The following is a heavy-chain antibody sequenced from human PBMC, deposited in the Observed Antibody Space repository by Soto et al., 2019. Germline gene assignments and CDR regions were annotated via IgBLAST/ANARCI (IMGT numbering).Heavy chain of an antibody. CDR2: ISNSGTS. CDR1: GGSISSYY. Sequence: ETLSLTCSVSGGSISSYYWNWIRQAPGKGLEWIGYISNSGTSYYNPSLRGRVTISADTSKNQFSLKMTSVTAADTAVYFCARERFTMTGGVITTAWFDPWGPGTRVTVSS. V-gene: IGHV4-59*01. CDR3: ARERFTMTGGVITTAWFDP. J-gene: IGHJ5*02. D-gene: IGHD3-16*02.